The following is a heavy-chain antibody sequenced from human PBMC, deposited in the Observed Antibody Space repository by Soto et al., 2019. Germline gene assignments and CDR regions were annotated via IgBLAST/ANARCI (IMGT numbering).Heavy chain of an antibody. V-gene: IGHV4-39*01. CDR2: IYYSGST. J-gene: IGHJ5*02. CDR1: GGSISSSSYY. Sequence: SETLSLTCTVSGGSISSSSYYWGWIRQPPGKGLEWIGSIYYSGSTYYNPSLKSRVTISVDTSKNQFSLKLSSVTAADTAVYYCARGGAAGTDWWGPWGQGTVVTVSS. CDR3: ARGGAAGTDWWGP. D-gene: IGHD6-13*01.